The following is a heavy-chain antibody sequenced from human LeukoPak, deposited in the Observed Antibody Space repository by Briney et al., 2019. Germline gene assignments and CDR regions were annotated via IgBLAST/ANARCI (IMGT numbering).Heavy chain of an antibody. D-gene: IGHD5-18*01. V-gene: IGHV3-11*01. J-gene: IGHJ4*02. CDR3: ARQYNYDSQAFDY. Sequence: GGSLRLSCAASGFTLSDYYMNWIRQAPGKGRERVSYISSGGSTINYADSGKGRFTISRDNAKNSLYLQMNSLRAEDTAVYYCARQYNYDSQAFDYRGQGTLVTVSS. CDR1: GFTLSDYY. CDR2: ISSGGSTI.